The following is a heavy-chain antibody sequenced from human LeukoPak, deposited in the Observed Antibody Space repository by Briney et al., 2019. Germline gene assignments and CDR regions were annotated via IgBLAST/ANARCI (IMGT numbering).Heavy chain of an antibody. CDR3: AKSHGYSYGFDY. Sequence: SETLSLTCAVYGGSFSGYYWSWIRQPPGKGLEWIGEINHSGSTNYNPSLKSRVTISVDTSKNQFSLKLGSVTAADTAVYYCAKSHGYSYGFDYWGQGTLVTVSS. V-gene: IGHV4-34*01. D-gene: IGHD5-18*01. J-gene: IGHJ4*02. CDR2: INHSGST. CDR1: GGSFSGYY.